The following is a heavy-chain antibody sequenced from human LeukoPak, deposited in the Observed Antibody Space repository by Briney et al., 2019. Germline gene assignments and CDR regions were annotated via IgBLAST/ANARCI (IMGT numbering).Heavy chain of an antibody. CDR3: AKGGDDSIDY. CDR1: GFTFSNYG. J-gene: IGHJ4*02. CDR2: IRYDGSNK. D-gene: IGHD3-10*01. V-gene: IGHV3-30*02. Sequence: GGSLRLSCAASGFTFSNYGMHWVRQDPGKGLEWVTFIRYDGSNKYYADSVKGRFTISRDNSKNTLYLQMNSLRAEDTAVYYCAKGGDDSIDYWGQGTLVTVSS.